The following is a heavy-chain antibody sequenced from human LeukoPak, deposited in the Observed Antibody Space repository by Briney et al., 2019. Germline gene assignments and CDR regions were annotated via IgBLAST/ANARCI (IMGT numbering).Heavy chain of an antibody. CDR2: IYHTGST. V-gene: IGHV4-59*08. Sequence: SETLSLTCTVSGGSISSYAWGWIRQPPGKGLEWIGYIYHTGSTNYNPSLRSRVTISLDTSKNHFSLKLNSVTAADTAVYYSARLYSSGWRYFDYWGEGTLVTVSS. D-gene: IGHD6-19*01. CDR3: ARLYSSGWRYFDY. J-gene: IGHJ4*02. CDR1: GGSISSYA.